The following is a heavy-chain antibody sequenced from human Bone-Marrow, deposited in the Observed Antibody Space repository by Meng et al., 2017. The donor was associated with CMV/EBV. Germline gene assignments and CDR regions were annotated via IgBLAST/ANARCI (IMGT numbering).Heavy chain of an antibody. D-gene: IGHD6-19*01. CDR2: ISSSSSDI. J-gene: IGHJ6*02. Sequence: GGSLRLSCAASGFTFSSYSMNWVRQAPGKGLEWVSTISSSSSDIYYADSVKDRFTISRENAKNSLYLQMHSLGAEDTAVYYCARRGASSGWYRYYGMDVWGQGTTVTVSS. CDR1: GFTFSSYS. V-gene: IGHV3-21*01. CDR3: ARRGASSGWYRYYGMDV.